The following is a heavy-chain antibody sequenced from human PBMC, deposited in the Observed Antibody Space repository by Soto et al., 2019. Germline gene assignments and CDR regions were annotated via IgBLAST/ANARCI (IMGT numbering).Heavy chain of an antibody. CDR3: AHRATMTIFGLIIDNGIWFDP. Sequence: QINLIESGPTLVKPTQTLTLTCTFSGFSLSTSGAAVGWVRQPPGRALEWLALIDWDGDKRCNASLGNRLTITKDTSMNQVVLTLTNVDPADTATDYCAHRATMTIFGLIIDNGIWFDPWGQGTRVIVSS. CDR2: IDWDGDK. D-gene: IGHD3-3*01. CDR1: GFSLSTSGAA. V-gene: IGHV2-5*02. J-gene: IGHJ5*02.